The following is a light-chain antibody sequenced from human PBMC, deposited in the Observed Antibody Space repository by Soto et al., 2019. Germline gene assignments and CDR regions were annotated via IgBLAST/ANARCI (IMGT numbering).Light chain of an antibody. CDR1: SSDLGDYKY. Sequence: QSALTQPASVSGSPGQSITISCTGTSSDLGDYKYVSWYQQHPGKAPKLMIYDVSNRPSGVSNRFSGSKSGNTASLTISGLQAGDEADYYCSSYSSSSTLYVFGPGTKVTVL. V-gene: IGLV2-14*01. CDR2: DVS. CDR3: SSYSSSSTLYV. J-gene: IGLJ1*01.